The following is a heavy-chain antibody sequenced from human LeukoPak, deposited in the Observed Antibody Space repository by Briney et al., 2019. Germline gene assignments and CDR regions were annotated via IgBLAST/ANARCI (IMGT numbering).Heavy chain of an antibody. V-gene: IGHV3-7*01. Sequence: GGSLRLSCAASGVTLSSYAMSWVRQAPGEGLEWVASIKGDGSEKYYVDSVKGRFTISRDNAKNSLYLQMNSLRAEDTAVYYCARDRGWRSSGYYLYYFDFWGQGTLVTVSS. D-gene: IGHD3-22*01. CDR3: ARDRGWRSSGYYLYYFDF. CDR2: IKGDGSEK. CDR1: GVTLSSYA. J-gene: IGHJ4*02.